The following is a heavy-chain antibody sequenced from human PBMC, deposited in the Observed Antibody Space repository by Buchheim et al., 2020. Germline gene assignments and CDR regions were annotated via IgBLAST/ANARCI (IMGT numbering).Heavy chain of an antibody. D-gene: IGHD3-22*01. Sequence: EVQLLESGGGLVQPGGSLRLSCAASGFTFSSYAMSWVRQAPGKGLEWVSAISGSGGSTYYADSVKGRFTISRDNSKKTLYLQMNSLRAEDTAVYYCARNYYDSSGYWSGVDYWGQGTL. V-gene: IGHV3-23*01. J-gene: IGHJ4*02. CDR2: ISGSGGST. CDR1: GFTFSSYA. CDR3: ARNYYDSSGYWSGVDY.